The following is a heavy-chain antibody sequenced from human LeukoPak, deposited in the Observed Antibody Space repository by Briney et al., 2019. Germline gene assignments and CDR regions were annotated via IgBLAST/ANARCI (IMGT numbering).Heavy chain of an antibody. CDR1: GFTFSSYA. D-gene: IGHD3-10*02. V-gene: IGHV3-23*01. CDR3: AELGITMIGGV. CDR2: ISGSGGYT. J-gene: IGHJ6*04. Sequence: GGSLRLSCAASGFTFSSYAMSWVRQAPGKGLEWVSAISGSGGYTYYADSVKGRFTISRDNSKNTLFLQMNSLRAEDTAVYYCAELGITMIGGVWGKGTTVTISS.